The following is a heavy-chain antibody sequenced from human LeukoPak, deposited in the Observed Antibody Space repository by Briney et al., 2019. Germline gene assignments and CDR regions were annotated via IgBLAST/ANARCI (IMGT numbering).Heavy chain of an antibody. Sequence: SETLSLTCSVSGGSIRSSNYFWDWIRQPPGKGLEWIGSIHYSGSTYYNPSLKSRVTLSLDTSKSQFSLKLSSVTAADTALYSCTRHVGTCGSTNCYPWTDYYYGMDVWGQGTTVTVSS. CDR3: TRHVGTCGSTNCYPWTDYYYGMDV. CDR2: IHYSGST. V-gene: IGHV4-39*01. CDR1: GGSIRSSNYF. J-gene: IGHJ6*02. D-gene: IGHD2-2*01.